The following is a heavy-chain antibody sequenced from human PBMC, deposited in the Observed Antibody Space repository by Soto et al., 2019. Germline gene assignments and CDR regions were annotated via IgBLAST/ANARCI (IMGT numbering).Heavy chain of an antibody. V-gene: IGHV3-48*02. CDR1: GFTFSSYS. CDR3: AREPAPLDSSGWHDE. J-gene: IGHJ4*02. Sequence: GGSLRLSCAASGFTFSSYSMNWVRQAPGKGLEWVSYISSSSSTIYYADSVKGRFTTSRDNAKNSLYLQMNSLRDEDTAVYYCAREPAPLDSSGWHDEWGQGTLVTVS. CDR2: ISSSSSTI. D-gene: IGHD6-19*01.